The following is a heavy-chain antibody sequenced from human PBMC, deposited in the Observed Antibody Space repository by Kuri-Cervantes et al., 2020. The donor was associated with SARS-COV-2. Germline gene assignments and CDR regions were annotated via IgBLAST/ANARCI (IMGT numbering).Heavy chain of an antibody. J-gene: IGHJ4*02. V-gene: IGHV4-34*01. Sequence: LRLSCAVYGGSFSGYYWSWIRQPPGKGLEWIGEINHSGSTNYNPSLKSRVTISVDTSKNQFSLKLSSVTAADTAVYYGVRPRYSSSWYTGYWGQGTLVTDSS. CDR3: VRPRYSSSWYTGY. D-gene: IGHD6-13*01. CDR2: INHSGST. CDR1: GGSFSGYY.